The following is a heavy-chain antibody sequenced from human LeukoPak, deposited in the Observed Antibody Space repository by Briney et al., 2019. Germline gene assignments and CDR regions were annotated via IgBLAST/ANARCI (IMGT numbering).Heavy chain of an antibody. CDR1: GFTFSSYA. CDR2: ISGSGGST. J-gene: IGHJ6*02. Sequence: GGSLRLSCAASGFTFSSYAMSWVRQAPGKGLEWVSAISGSGGSTYYGDSVKGRFTISRDNSKNTLYLQMNSLRAEDTAVYYCAKVPGYSSSLGYYYYGMDVWGQGTTVTVSS. D-gene: IGHD6-13*01. CDR3: AKVPGYSSSLGYYYYGMDV. V-gene: IGHV3-23*01.